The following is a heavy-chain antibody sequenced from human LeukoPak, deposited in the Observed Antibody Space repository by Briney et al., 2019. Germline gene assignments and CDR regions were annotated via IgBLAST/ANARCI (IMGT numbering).Heavy chain of an antibody. V-gene: IGHV4-34*01. Sequence: GSLRLSCAASGFTVSSDYMSWVRQAPGKGLEWIGEINHSGSTNYNPSLKSRVTISVDTSKNQFSLKLSSVTAADTAVYYCARVKSDSSGWHVDRRSSYYFDYWGQGTLVTVSS. CDR1: GFTVSSDY. CDR2: INHSGST. D-gene: IGHD6-19*01. CDR3: ARVKSDSSGWHVDRRSSYYFDY. J-gene: IGHJ4*02.